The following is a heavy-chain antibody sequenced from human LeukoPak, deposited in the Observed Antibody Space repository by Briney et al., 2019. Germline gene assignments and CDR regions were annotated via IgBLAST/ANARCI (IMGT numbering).Heavy chain of an antibody. CDR1: GFTFSSYS. J-gene: IGHJ6*04. CDR3: ARDPSIVATIHYYYYGMDV. Sequence: KPGGSLRLSCAASGFTFSSYSMNWVRQAPGKGLEWVSSISSSSSYIYYADSVKGRFTISRDNAKNSLYLQMNSLRAEDTAVYYCARDPSIVATIHYYYYGMDVWGKGTTVTVSS. CDR2: ISSSSSYI. D-gene: IGHD5-12*01. V-gene: IGHV3-21*01.